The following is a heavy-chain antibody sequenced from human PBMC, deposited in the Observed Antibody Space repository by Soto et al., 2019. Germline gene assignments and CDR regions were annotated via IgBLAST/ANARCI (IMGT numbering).Heavy chain of an antibody. Sequence: PGESLKISCKGSGYSSTSFWISWVRQMPGKGLEWMGRIDPSDSYTNYSPSFQGHVTISADKSISTAYLQWSSLKASDTAMYYCARHNLVRGVVYGMDVWGQGTTVTVSS. V-gene: IGHV5-10-1*01. CDR3: ARHNLVRGVVYGMDV. J-gene: IGHJ6*02. CDR1: GYSSTSFW. CDR2: IDPSDSYT. D-gene: IGHD3-10*01.